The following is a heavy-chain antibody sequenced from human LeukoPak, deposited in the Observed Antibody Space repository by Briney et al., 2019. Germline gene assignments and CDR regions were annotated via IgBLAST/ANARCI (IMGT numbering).Heavy chain of an antibody. J-gene: IGHJ5*02. CDR1: VGSFSGYY. V-gene: IGHV4-34*01. Sequence: SETLSLTCAVSVGSFSGYYWSSIRQPPGKGLEWIGEINHSVSTNYNPSLKSRATISVDTSKNQFSLKLSSVTAADTAVYYCARGRGRYCSSTSCRNWFDPWGQGTLVTVSS. CDR3: ARGRGRYCSSTSCRNWFDP. D-gene: IGHD2-2*01. CDR2: INHSVST.